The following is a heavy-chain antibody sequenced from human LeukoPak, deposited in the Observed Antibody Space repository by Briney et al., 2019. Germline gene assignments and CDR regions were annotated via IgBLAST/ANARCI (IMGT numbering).Heavy chain of an antibody. D-gene: IGHD6-13*01. J-gene: IGHJ6*02. Sequence: SETLSLTCTASGRSISSYYWSWIRQPPGKGLEWIGYIYYSGSTNYNPSLKSRGTMSVDTSKNQFSLKLSSVTAADTAVYYCAGLYSSSWAYYYYGMDVWGQGTTVTVSS. CDR3: AGLYSSSWAYYYYGMDV. CDR1: GRSISSYY. V-gene: IGHV4-59*08. CDR2: IYYSGST.